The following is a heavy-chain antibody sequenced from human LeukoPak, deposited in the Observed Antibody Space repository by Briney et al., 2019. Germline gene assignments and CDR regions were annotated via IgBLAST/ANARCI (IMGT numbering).Heavy chain of an antibody. CDR3: AREGSGYDWYFDL. Sequence: GGSLRLSCAVSGVTVSGNHMSWVRQAPGKGLEWVSVFYPGGSTYYADSVKGRFTISRDNSKNTLYLQMNTLRAEDTAVYYCAREGSGYDWYFDLWGRGTLVTVSS. J-gene: IGHJ2*01. V-gene: IGHV3-66*01. CDR1: GVTVSGNH. D-gene: IGHD5-12*01. CDR2: FYPGGST.